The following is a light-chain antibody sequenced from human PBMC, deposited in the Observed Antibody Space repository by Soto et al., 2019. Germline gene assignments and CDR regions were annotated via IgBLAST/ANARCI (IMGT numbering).Light chain of an antibody. J-gene: IGKJ4*01. Sequence: IPMTQSPSSLSASVGDRVPITCRASQSISTNLHWYQQKPGKAPKLLIYAASSLQSGVPARFSGSGSGTDFTLTISSLQPEDFAAYYCQQNYSSPITFGGGTQVEIK. CDR2: AAS. CDR3: QQNYSSPIT. V-gene: IGKV1-39*01. CDR1: QSISTN.